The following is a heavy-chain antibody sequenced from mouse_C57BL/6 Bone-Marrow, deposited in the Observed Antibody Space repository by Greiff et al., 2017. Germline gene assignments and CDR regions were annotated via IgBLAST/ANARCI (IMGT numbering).Heavy chain of an antibody. Sequence: LQQPGAELVMPGASVKLSCKASGYTFTSYWMHWVKQRPGQGLEWIGEIDPSDSYTNYNQKFKGKSTLTVDKSSSTAYMQLSSLTSEDSAVYYCARREITTVVAPWGQGTTLTVSS. CDR1: GYTFTSYW. V-gene: IGHV1-69*01. J-gene: IGHJ2*01. CDR3: ARREITTVVAP. CDR2: IDPSDSYT. D-gene: IGHD1-1*01.